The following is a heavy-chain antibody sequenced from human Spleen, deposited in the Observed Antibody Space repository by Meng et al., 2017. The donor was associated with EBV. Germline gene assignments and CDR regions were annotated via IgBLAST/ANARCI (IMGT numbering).Heavy chain of an antibody. D-gene: IGHD3-22*01. J-gene: IGHJ4*02. V-gene: IGHV1-18*01. CDR2: IRPDNGNT. Sequence: VALVKSGTAVRKPGASVKVSCKDSCYIFNSYGISWVRQGPGQGPEWMGWIRPDNGNTNYADNFRGRVTLTTAPSTSTAYMELRRLRSDDTAVYYCARDADYYDSSEFWGQGTLVTVSS. CDR3: ARDADYYDSSEF. CDR1: CYIFNSYG.